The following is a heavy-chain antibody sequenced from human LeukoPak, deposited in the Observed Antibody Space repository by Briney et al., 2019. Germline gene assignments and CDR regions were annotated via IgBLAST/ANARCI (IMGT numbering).Heavy chain of an antibody. CDR3: ASLFHSSGWYGGVFDY. Sequence: GGSLRLSCAASGFTFSSYAMHWVRQAPGKGLEYVSAISSNGGSTYYANSVKSRFTISRDNSKNTLYLQMGSLRAEDMAVYYCASLFHSSGWYGGVFDYWGQGTLVTVSS. V-gene: IGHV3-64*01. CDR1: GFTFSSYA. D-gene: IGHD6-19*01. CDR2: ISSNGGST. J-gene: IGHJ4*02.